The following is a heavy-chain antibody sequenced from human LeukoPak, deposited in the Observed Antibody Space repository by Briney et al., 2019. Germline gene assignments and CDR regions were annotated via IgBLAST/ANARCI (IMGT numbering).Heavy chain of an antibody. CDR1: GGSFSGYY. CDR3: ARFVSDFWSGYYSAYYMDV. V-gene: IGHV4-34*01. J-gene: IGHJ6*03. Sequence: SETLSLTCAVYGGSFSGYYWSWIRHPPGKGLECVGEINHSGSTNYNPSLKSRVTISVDTSKNQFSLKLSSVTAAYTAVYYCARFVSDFWSGYYSAYYMDVWGRGTTVTVSS. CDR2: INHSGST. D-gene: IGHD3-3*01.